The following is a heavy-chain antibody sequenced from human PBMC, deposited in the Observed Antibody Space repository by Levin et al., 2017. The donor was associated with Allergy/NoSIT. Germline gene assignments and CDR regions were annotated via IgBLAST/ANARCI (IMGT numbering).Heavy chain of an antibody. V-gene: IGHV4-59*08. CDR1: GGSISSYY. D-gene: IGHD2-2*01. J-gene: IGHJ5*02. CDR3: ARSAHVTVIPAAIFAFDP. Sequence: SETLSLTCTVSGGSISSYYWSWIRQSPGKRPEWIGYIHYTGYTNYSPSLKSRVTISLDTSKNQFSLKLTSVTASDTAVYSCARSAHVTVIPAAIFAFDPWGQGILVTVSS. CDR2: IHYTGYT.